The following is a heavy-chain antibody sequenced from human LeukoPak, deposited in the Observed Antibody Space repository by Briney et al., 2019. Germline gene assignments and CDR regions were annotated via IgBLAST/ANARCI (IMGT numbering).Heavy chain of an antibody. Sequence: ASVKVSCKASGGTFSSYAISWVRQAPGQGLEWMGGIIPIFGTANYAQKFQGRVTITADESTSTAYMELSGLRSEDTAVYYCATQADFTVTTSYYFDYWGQGTLVTVSS. CDR3: ATQADFTVTTSYYFDY. J-gene: IGHJ4*02. D-gene: IGHD4-17*01. CDR1: GGTFSSYA. V-gene: IGHV1-69*01. CDR2: IIPIFGTA.